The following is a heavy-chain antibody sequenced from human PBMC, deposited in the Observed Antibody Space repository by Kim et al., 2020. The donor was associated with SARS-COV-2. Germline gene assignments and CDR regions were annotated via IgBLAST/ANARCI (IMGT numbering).Heavy chain of an antibody. Sequence: KYDPDPVKGRFTISRDNSKNPLYLQMNSLRPEDTAVYYCRIYFGEPPPPDLWGQGTLVTVSS. D-gene: IGHD3-10*01. CDR3: RIYFGEPPPPDL. J-gene: IGHJ5*02. V-gene: IGHV3-30*02. CDR2: K.